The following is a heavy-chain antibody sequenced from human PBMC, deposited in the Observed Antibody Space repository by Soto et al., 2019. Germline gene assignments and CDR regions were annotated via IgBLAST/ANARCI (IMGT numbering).Heavy chain of an antibody. D-gene: IGHD6-13*01. CDR1: GFTFGNNA. Sequence: QVQLVESGGNMVQPGRSLRLSCAASGFTFGNNAMHWVRHAAGKGLEWVAQIWFDGNNKYYTDSVKGRFTISRDKLKNTVYLQMDSLRADDTAVYYCARDGQQLAPYAMDVWGQGTTVIVSS. CDR2: IWFDGNNK. V-gene: IGHV3-33*01. J-gene: IGHJ6*02. CDR3: ARDGQQLAPYAMDV.